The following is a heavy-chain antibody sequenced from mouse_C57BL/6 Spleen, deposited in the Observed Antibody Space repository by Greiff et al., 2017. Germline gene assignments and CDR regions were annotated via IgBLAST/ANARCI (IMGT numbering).Heavy chain of an antibody. CDR1: GYTFTSYW. Sequence: QVQLQQPGAELVRPGTSVKLSCKASGYTFTSYWMHWVKQRPGQGLEWIGVIDPSDSYTNYNQKFKGKATLTVDTSSSTAYMQLSSLTSEDSAVYYCARGSNYVFAYWGQGTLVTVSA. CDR2: IDPSDSYT. CDR3: ARGSNYVFAY. V-gene: IGHV1-59*01. D-gene: IGHD2-5*01. J-gene: IGHJ3*01.